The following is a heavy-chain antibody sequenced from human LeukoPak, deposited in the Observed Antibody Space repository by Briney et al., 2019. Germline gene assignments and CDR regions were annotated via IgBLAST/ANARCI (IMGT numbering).Heavy chain of an antibody. V-gene: IGHV3-48*03. D-gene: IGHD3-3*01. Sequence: GGSLRLSCAASGFTFRRYEMNWVRQAPGKGLERVSYISTSGSTIYYADSVKGRFTISRDNAKNSLYLQMNSLRAEDTAVYYCARVGAYYTYSLDYWGQGTLVTVSS. J-gene: IGHJ4*02. CDR1: GFTFRRYE. CDR3: ARVGAYYTYSLDY. CDR2: ISTSGSTI.